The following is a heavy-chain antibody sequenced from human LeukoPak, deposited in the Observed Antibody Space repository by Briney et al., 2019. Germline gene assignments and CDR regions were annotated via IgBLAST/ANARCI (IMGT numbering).Heavy chain of an antibody. V-gene: IGHV1-69*01. CDR1: GGIFRRYA. CDR3: ARDLEAVTTDYYYCYGMGV. D-gene: IGHD4-17*01. CDR2: LVPIFGTP. Sequence: GSSVKVSCKASGGIFRRYAISWVRQVPGQGLEWMGGLVPIFGTPNYAQKFQGRVTITTDDSADESTGTAYMELSGLKSEDTAVYYCARDLEAVTTDYYYCYGMGVWGQGTTVTVSS. J-gene: IGHJ6*02.